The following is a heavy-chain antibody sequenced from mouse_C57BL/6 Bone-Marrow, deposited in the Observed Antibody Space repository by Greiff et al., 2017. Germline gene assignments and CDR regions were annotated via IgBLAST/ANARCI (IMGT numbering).Heavy chain of an antibody. J-gene: IGHJ4*01. V-gene: IGHV1-9*01. CDR2: ILPGSGST. CDR1: GYTFTGYW. D-gene: IGHD3-1*01. Sequence: QVQLQQSGAELMKPGASVKLSCKATGYTFTGYWIEWIGEILPGSGSTNYNEKFKGKATFTADTSSNTAYLQLSRLTTEDSAIYYCARGLLNYAMDYGGQGTSVTVSS. CDR3: ARGLLNYAMDY.